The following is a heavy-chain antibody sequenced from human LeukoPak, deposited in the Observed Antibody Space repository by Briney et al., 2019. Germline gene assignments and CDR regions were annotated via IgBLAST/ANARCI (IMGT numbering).Heavy chain of an antibody. Sequence: PSETLSLTCTVSGGSISSCYWSWIRQPPGKGLEWIGYIYYSGSTNYNPSLKSRVTISVDTSKNQFSLKLSSVTAADTAVYYCARGRKFYDILTGRNWFDPWGQGTLVTVSS. V-gene: IGHV4-59*01. CDR1: GGSISSCY. CDR2: IYYSGST. J-gene: IGHJ5*02. CDR3: ARGRKFYDILTGRNWFDP. D-gene: IGHD3-9*01.